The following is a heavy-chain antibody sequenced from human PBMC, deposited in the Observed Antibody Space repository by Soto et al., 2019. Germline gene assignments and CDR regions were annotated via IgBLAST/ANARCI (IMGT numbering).Heavy chain of an antibody. Sequence: EVLLLASGGGLVQPGRSLRLSCAASGFTFADYATHWVRPVPGKGLESVSGITWNSGDITYTGSVKGRFSFSRDNAENSLYLHMNSLRPEDTAFYYCARSRGLVSRPLDLWGQGTLVTVSS. CDR3: ARSRGLVSRPLDL. V-gene: IGHV3-9*01. CDR1: GFTFADYA. D-gene: IGHD3-10*01. J-gene: IGHJ5*02. CDR2: ITWNSGDI.